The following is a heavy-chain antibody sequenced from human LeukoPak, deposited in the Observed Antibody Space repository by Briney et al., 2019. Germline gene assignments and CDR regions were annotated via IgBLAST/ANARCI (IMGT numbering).Heavy chain of an antibody. J-gene: IGHJ6*03. D-gene: IGHD6-6*01. Sequence: SQTLSLTCAISGDSVSSNSAAWNWIRQSPSRGLEWLGRTYYRSKWYNDYAVSVKSRITINPDTSKNQFSLQLNSVTPEDTAVYYCARESPSTTSSSSYNYYYYMDVWGKGTTVTVSS. V-gene: IGHV6-1*01. CDR2: TYYRSKWYN. CDR1: GDSVSSNSAA. CDR3: ARESPSTTSSSSYNYYYYMDV.